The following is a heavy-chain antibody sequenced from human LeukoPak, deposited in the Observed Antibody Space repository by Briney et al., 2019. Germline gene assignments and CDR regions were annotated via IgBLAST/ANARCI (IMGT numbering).Heavy chain of an antibody. D-gene: IGHD6-13*01. V-gene: IGHV3-30-3*01. J-gene: IGHJ5*02. Sequence: GGSLRLSCAASGFTFSSYAMHWVRQAPGKGLEWVAVISYDGSNKYYADSVKGRFTISRDNSKNTLYLQINSLRAEDTAVYYCARDGAGYSSSWWFDPWGQEPWSPSPQ. CDR3: ARDGAGYSSSWWFDP. CDR2: ISYDGSNK. CDR1: GFTFSSYA.